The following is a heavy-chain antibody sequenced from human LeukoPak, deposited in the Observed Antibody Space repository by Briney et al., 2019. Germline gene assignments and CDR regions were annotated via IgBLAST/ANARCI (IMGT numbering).Heavy chain of an antibody. V-gene: IGHV3-30*18. CDR1: GFTFSSYG. D-gene: IGHD1-26*01. CDR2: ISNDGSNK. J-gene: IGHJ4*02. Sequence: GGSLRLSCAATGFTFSSYGIHWVRQAPGKGLEWVAVISNDGSNKYYADSVKGRFTISRDNSKNTLYLQMNSLRAEDTAVYYCAKETGRWELEWGQGTLVTVSS. CDR3: AKETGRWELE.